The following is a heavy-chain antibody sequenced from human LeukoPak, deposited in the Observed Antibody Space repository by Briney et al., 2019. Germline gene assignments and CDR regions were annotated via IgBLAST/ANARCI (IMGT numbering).Heavy chain of an antibody. V-gene: IGHV4-31*03. CDR3: ATTGYSYGTFDY. J-gene: IGHJ4*02. CDR1: GGSISSGGYY. Sequence: SETLSLTCTVSGGSISSGGYYWSWIRQHPGKGLEWIGYIYYSGSTYYNPSLKSRVTISVDTSKNQFSLKLSSVTAADTAVYYCATTGYSYGTFDYWGQGTLVTVSS. CDR2: IYYSGST. D-gene: IGHD5-18*01.